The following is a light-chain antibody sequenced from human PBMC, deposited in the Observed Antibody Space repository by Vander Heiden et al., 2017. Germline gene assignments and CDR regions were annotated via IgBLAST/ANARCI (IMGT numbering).Light chain of an antibody. CDR3: CSYAGTNTWL. CDR1: SSDVGGFNH. J-gene: IGLJ3*02. Sequence: QPALTQPRAVSGSPGQSVTTSCTGTSSDVGGFNHVSWYQQHPGKAPKVMIYDVNKRPSGVPYRFSGSKSGNTASLTISGLQAEDEAGYYCCSYAGTNTWLFGGGTKLTVL. V-gene: IGLV2-11*01. CDR2: DVN.